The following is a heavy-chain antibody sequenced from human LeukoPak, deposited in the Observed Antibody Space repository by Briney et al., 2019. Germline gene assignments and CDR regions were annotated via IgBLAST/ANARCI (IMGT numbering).Heavy chain of an antibody. J-gene: IGHJ4*02. D-gene: IGHD2-21*02. CDR3: ARGIYCGGDCYYFDY. CDR1: GGSISSSSYY. V-gene: IGHV4-39*01. Sequence: ASETLSLTCTVSGGSISSSSYYRGWIRQPPGKGLEWIGSIYYSGSTYYNPSLKSRVTISVDTSKNQFSLKLSSVTAADTAVYYCARGIYCGGDCYYFDYWGQGTLVTVSS. CDR2: IYYSGST.